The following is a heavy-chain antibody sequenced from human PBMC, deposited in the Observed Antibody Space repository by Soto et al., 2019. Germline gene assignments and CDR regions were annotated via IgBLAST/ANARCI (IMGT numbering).Heavy chain of an antibody. CDR3: ARFYSSGWYLAGYYGMDV. CDR1: GGSFSGYY. CDR2: INHSGST. V-gene: IGHV4-34*01. D-gene: IGHD6-19*01. Sequence: SETLSLTCAVYGGSFSGYYWSWIRQPPGKGLEWIGEINHSGSTNYNPSLKSRVTISVDTSKNQFSLKLSSVTAADTAVYYCARFYSSGWYLAGYYGMDVWGQGTTFT. J-gene: IGHJ6*02.